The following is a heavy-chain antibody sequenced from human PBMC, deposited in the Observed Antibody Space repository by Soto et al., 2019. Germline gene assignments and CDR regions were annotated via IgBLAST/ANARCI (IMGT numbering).Heavy chain of an antibody. CDR1: GGTFSSYA. J-gene: IGHJ5*02. CDR3: ARVRGGGGPDNWFDP. Sequence: QVQLVQSGAEVKKPGSSVTVSCTASGGTFSSYAISWVRQAPGQGLEWMGGIIPIFGTANYAQKFQGRVTITADESTSTAYMELSSLRSEDTAVYYCARVRGGGGPDNWFDPWGQGTLVTVSS. V-gene: IGHV1-69*01. CDR2: IIPIFGTA. D-gene: IGHD3-10*01.